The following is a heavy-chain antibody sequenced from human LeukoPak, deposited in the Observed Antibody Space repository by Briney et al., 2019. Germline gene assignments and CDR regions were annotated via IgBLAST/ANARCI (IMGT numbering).Heavy chain of an antibody. CDR3: ARDPEDYGSGSL. V-gene: IGHV4-59*01. D-gene: IGHD3-10*01. CDR1: GGSISSYY. CDR2: IYYSGST. J-gene: IGHJ4*02. Sequence: SETLSLTCTVSGGSISSYYWSWIRQPPGKGLEWIGYIYYSGSTNYNPSLKSRVTISVDTSKNQFSLKLSSATAADTAVYYCARDPEDYGSGSLWGQGTLVTVSS.